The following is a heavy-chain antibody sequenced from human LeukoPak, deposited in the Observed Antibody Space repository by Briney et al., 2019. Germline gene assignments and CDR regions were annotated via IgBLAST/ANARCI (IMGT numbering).Heavy chain of an antibody. J-gene: IGHJ4*02. CDR3: TRYYYDSSGYLVGSYYFDY. Sequence: GGSLRLSCTASGFTFGDYAMSWVRQAPGKGLEWVGFIRSKAYGGTTEYAASVKGRFTISRDDSKSIAYLQMNSLKTEDTAVYYCTRYYYDSSGYLVGSYYFDYWGQGTLVTVSS. D-gene: IGHD3-22*01. CDR2: IRSKAYGGTT. CDR1: GFTFGDYA. V-gene: IGHV3-49*04.